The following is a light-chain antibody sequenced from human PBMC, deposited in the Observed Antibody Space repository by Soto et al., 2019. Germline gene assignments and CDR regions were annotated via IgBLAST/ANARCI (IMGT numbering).Light chain of an antibody. CDR1: QSINSW. CDR3: QQYESYPMT. J-gene: IGKJ4*01. CDR2: KAS. V-gene: IGKV1-5*03. Sequence: DSQMTQYPSTLSASVGDRVTITCRASQSINSWLAWYQQKPGKAPKLLISKASTLQSGVPPRFSGSGSGTEFTLTISSLQPDDFGTYYCQQYESYPMTFGGGTKVEIK.